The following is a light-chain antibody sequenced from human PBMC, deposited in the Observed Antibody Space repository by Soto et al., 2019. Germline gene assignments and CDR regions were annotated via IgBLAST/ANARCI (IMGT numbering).Light chain of an antibody. CDR2: DVS. CDR1: SSDVGGYNY. V-gene: IGLV2-14*01. J-gene: IGLJ2*01. CDR3: SSYTSSSPVV. Sequence: QSVLTQPASVSGSPGQSITISCTGTSSDVGGYNYVSWYQQHPGKAPKLMIYDVSNRPSGVSNRFSGSKSDNTASLTISGLQAEDEADYYCSSYTSSSPVVFGGGTQLTVL.